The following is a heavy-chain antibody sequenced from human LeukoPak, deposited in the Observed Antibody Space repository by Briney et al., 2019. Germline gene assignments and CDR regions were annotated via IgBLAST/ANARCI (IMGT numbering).Heavy chain of an antibody. CDR2: INSDESST. D-gene: IGHD1-26*01. CDR1: GFTFSSYW. V-gene: IGHV3-74*01. Sequence: KTGGSLRLSCAASGFTFSSYWIHWVRHAPGKGLVWVSRINSDESSTSYADSVKGRFTISRDNAKNTLYLQMNSLGAEDTAVYYCARGGVRHFNAMDVWGKGTTVTVSS. J-gene: IGHJ6*04. CDR3: ARGGVRHFNAMDV.